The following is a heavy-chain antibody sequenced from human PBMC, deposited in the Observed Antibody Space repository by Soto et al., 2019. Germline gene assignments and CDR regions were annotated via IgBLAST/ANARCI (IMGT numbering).Heavy chain of an antibody. CDR3: ARLTTGYYDFWSGYRQIDY. CDR2: IYYSGST. D-gene: IGHD3-3*01. J-gene: IGHJ4*02. CDR1: GGSISSSSYY. Sequence: TSETLSLTCTVSGGSISSSSYYWGWIRQPPGKGLEWIGSIYYSGSTYYNPSLKSRVTISVDTSKNQFSLKLSSVTAADTAVYYCARLTTGYYDFWSGYRQIDYWGQGTLVTVSS. V-gene: IGHV4-39*01.